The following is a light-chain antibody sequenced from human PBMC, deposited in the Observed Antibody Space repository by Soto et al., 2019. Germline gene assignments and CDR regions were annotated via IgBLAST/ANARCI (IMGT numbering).Light chain of an antibody. V-gene: IGKV3-11*01. Sequence: IVMTQSPATLSVSPGERATLSCRASQSFGNNLAWYQEKPGQAPRLLIYDASNRATGIPARFSGSGSGTDFTLTISSLEPEDFAVYYCQQRSNWPPSFGGGTKVDIK. J-gene: IGKJ4*01. CDR2: DAS. CDR3: QQRSNWPPS. CDR1: QSFGNN.